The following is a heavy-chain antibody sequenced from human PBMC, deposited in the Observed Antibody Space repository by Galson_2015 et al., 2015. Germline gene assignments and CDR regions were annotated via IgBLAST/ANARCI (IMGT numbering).Heavy chain of an antibody. CDR1: GFTFSDYY. J-gene: IGHJ1*01. CDR2: ISSSSSYT. D-gene: IGHD4-11*01. CDR3: ARGSFYSNYPAEYFQH. V-gene: IGHV3-11*05. Sequence: SLRLSCAASGFTFSDYYMSWIRQAPGKGLEWVSYISSSSSYTNYADSVKGRFTISRDNAKNSLYLQMNSLRAEDTAVYYCARGSFYSNYPAEYFQHWGQGTQVTVSS.